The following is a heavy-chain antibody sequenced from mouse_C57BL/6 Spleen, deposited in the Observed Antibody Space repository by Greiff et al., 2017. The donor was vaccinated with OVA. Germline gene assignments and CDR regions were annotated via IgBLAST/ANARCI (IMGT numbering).Heavy chain of an antibody. D-gene: IGHD1-1*01. V-gene: IGHV1-52*01. CDR3: ARGDGSRPFAY. CDR2: IDPSDSET. CDR1: GYTFTSYW. Sequence: QVQLQQPGAELVRPGSSVKLSCKASGYTFTSYWMHWVKQRPIQGLEWIGNIDPSDSETHYNQKFKDKATLTVDKSSSTAYMQLSSLTSEDSAVYYCARGDGSRPFAYWGQGTLVTVSA. J-gene: IGHJ3*01.